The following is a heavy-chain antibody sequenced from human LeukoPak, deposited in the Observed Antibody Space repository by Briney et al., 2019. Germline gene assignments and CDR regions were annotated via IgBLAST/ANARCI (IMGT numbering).Heavy chain of an antibody. V-gene: IGHV3-48*01. D-gene: IGHD2-15*01. J-gene: IGHJ4*02. CDR2: ISSSSSTI. CDR3: ARDGVAATMNY. Sequence: GGSLRLSCAASGFTFSSYSMNWVRQAPGKGLEWVSYISSSSSTIYYADSVKGRFTISRDNAKNSLYLQMNSLRAVDTAVYYCARDGVAATMNYWGQGTLVTVSS. CDR1: GFTFSSYS.